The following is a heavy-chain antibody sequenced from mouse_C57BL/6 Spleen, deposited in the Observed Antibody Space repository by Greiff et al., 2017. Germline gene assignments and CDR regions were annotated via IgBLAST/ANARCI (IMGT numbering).Heavy chain of an antibody. CDR2: IDPSDSYT. Sequence: QVQLQQPGAELVRPGTSVKLSCKASGYTFTSYWMHWVKQRPGQGLEWIGVIDPSDSYTNYNQKFKGKATLTVDTSSSTAYMQLSSLTSEDSAVYYCARSGLMITRAYYFDYWGQGTTLTVSS. J-gene: IGHJ2*01. V-gene: IGHV1-59*01. CDR3: ARSGLMITRAYYFDY. D-gene: IGHD2-4*01. CDR1: GYTFTSYW.